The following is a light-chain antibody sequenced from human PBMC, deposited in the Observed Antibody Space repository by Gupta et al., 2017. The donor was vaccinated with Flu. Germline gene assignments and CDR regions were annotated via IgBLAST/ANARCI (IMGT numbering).Light chain of an antibody. Sequence: QSVLTQPPSVSAAAGQTVTISCSGSTSNIGANYVSWYQQVPGRAPILLILENYKRRSGRPERFSGSKSGTSATLDITELQTGDEADYYCGTWDNSRNVARVFGGGTTLTVL. CDR1: TSNIGANY. CDR3: GTWDNSRNVARV. CDR2: ENY. V-gene: IGLV1-51*02. J-gene: IGLJ3*02.